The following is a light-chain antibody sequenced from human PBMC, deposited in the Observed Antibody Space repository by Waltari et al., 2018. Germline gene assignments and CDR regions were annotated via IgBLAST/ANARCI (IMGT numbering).Light chain of an antibody. CDR3: QERSNWPGGA. CDR2: DAS. J-gene: IGKJ4*01. V-gene: IGKV3-11*01. CDR1: QSVRTY. Sequence: EIVLTQSPATLSLSPGERATLSCRASQSVRTYLACYQHRPGQAPRLLLYDASNRATGGPARLSGSGSGTDFTLTISGLQPEDFAVYYCQERSNWPGGAFGGGTKVEIK.